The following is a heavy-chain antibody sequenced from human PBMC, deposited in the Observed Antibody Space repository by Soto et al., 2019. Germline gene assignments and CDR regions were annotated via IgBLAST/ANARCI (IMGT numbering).Heavy chain of an antibody. CDR1: GFTFSSYG. D-gene: IGHD5-18*01. V-gene: IGHV3-33*01. CDR2: IWYDGSNK. J-gene: IGHJ4*02. Sequence: QVQLVESGGGVVQPGRSLRLSCAASGFTFSSYGMHWVRQAPGKGLEWVAVIWYDGSNKYYADSVKGRVTISRDNSKNTLYLQMNSLRAEDTAVYYCARGWIQLWANDYWGQGTLVTVSS. CDR3: ARGWIQLWANDY.